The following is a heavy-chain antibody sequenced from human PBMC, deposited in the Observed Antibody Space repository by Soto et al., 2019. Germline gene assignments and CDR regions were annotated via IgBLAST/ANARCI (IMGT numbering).Heavy chain of an antibody. D-gene: IGHD6-13*01. CDR3: ANYHSSSWYYFHY. CDR1: GFTFSFYG. V-gene: IGHV3-30*18. J-gene: IGHJ4*02. Sequence: QVQLVESGGGVVQPGRSLRLSCAPSGFTFSFYGMHWVRQAPGKGLEWVALISYDGSNKYYADTVKGRFTISRDNSKNTLYLQMNSLRPEDTAVYYCANYHSSSWYYFHYWGQGTLVPVSS. CDR2: ISYDGSNK.